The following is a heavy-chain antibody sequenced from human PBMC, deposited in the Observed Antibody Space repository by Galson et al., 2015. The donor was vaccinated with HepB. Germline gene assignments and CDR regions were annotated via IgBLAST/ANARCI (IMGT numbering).Heavy chain of an antibody. J-gene: IGHJ4*02. CDR2: ISSSSSYI. Sequence: SLRLSCAASGFTFSSYSMNWVRQAPGKGLEWVSSISSSSSYIYYADSVKGRFTISRDNAKNSLYLQMNSLRAEDTAVYYCAIALYYYDSSGLWYWGQGTLVTVSS. D-gene: IGHD3-22*01. CDR1: GFTFSSYS. CDR3: AIALYYYDSSGLWY. V-gene: IGHV3-21*01.